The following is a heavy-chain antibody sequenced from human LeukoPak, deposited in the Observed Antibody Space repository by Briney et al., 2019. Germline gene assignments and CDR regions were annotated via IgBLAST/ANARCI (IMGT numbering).Heavy chain of an antibody. CDR2: IYYSGSN. CDR1: GGSISSYY. V-gene: IGHV4-59*08. D-gene: IGHD3-10*01. J-gene: IGHJ4*02. CDR3: GSTNYNPSLKSRVTISVDTSKNQCSLKLSSVTAADTAVYYCARQGVYYDSSGYSLDY. Sequence: SETLSLTCTVSGGSISSYYWSWIRQPPGKGLEWIGYIYYSGSNIYYPSLKSRVTIFVDKSKKQFFHKLIYVTAADTAVYYCGSTNYNPSLKSRVTISVDTSKNQCSLKLSSVTAADTAVYYCARQGVYYDSSGYSLDYWGQGSLVTVSS.